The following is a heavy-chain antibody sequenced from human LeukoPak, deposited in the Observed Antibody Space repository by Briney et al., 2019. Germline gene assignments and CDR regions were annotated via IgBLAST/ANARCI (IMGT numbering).Heavy chain of an antibody. D-gene: IGHD2-8*01. Sequence: PGGSLRLSCAASGFTFSNYWMHWVRQAPGKGLVWVSRINSDGINTSYADSVKGRFTISRDNAKNTLYLQMNSLRAEDTAVYYCAKDGLGYCTNGVCFSFDYWGQGTLVTVSS. CDR1: GFTFSNYW. V-gene: IGHV3-74*01. J-gene: IGHJ4*02. CDR3: AKDGLGYCTNGVCFSFDY. CDR2: INSDGINT.